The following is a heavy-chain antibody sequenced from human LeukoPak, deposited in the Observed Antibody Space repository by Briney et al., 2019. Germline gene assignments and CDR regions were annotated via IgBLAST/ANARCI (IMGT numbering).Heavy chain of an antibody. J-gene: IGHJ4*02. CDR3: ARIKNDFWSGYYVDY. Sequence: TGGSLRLSCAASGFNVSSNYMKWVRQTLGKGLEWVSVIHSGGRTYYADSVKGRFTISRDNSKNTLYLQMNSLRAEDTAVYYCARIKNDFWSGYYVDYWGQGTLVTVSS. CDR2: IHSGGRT. D-gene: IGHD3-3*01. CDR1: GFNVSSNY. V-gene: IGHV3-53*01.